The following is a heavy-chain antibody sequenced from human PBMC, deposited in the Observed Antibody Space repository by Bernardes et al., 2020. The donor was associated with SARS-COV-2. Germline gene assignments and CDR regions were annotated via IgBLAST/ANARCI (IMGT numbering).Heavy chain of an antibody. Sequence: GGSLRLSCAASGSIFSNYWISWVRQFPEKGLEWVANIKWDGSDRYYGDSVRGRFTISRDNAENSVYLQMNSLRSDDTAVYYCARDEGFRGVINPDPTYYYYYGMDVWGQGTTVTVSS. D-gene: IGHD3-10*01. J-gene: IGHJ6*02. CDR2: IKWDGSDR. V-gene: IGHV3-7*03. CDR3: ARDEGFRGVINPDPTYYYYYGMDV. CDR1: GSIFSNYW.